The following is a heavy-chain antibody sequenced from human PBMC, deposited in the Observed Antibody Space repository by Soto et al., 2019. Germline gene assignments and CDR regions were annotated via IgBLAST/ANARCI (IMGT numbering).Heavy chain of an antibody. J-gene: IGHJ6*02. CDR3: AKGPTASYYYYYGMDV. CDR1: GFTFSSYA. V-gene: IGHV3-23*01. CDR2: ISGSGGST. Sequence: EVQLLESGGGLVQPGGSLRLSCAASGFTFSSYAMSWVRQAPGKGLEWVSAISGSGGSTYYADSVKGRFTISRDNFKNTLHLQRNSLRAEYTAVYYCAKGPTASYYYYYGMDVWGQGTTVTVSS.